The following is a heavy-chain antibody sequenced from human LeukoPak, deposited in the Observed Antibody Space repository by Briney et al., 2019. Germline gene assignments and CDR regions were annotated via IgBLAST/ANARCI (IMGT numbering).Heavy chain of an antibody. CDR2: VSAGGGSA. J-gene: IGHJ4*02. CDR1: GFTFSAYA. V-gene: IGHV3-23*01. Sequence: GGSLRLSCAASGFTFSAYAMSWVRQAPAKGLEWVSVVSAGGGSADYADSVKGRFTISRDNSKNTLYLQMNSLRAGDTAVYYCAKDDFRSHIVATGRGLLSYWGQGTLVTVSS. D-gene: IGHD5-12*01. CDR3: AKDDFRSHIVATGRGLLSY.